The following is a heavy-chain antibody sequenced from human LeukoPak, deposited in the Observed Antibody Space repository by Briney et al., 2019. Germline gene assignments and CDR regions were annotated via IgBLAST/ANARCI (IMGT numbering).Heavy chain of an antibody. CDR2: ISSSGSTI. CDR1: GFTFSDYY. Sequence: GGSLRLSCAASGFTFSDYYMSWIRQAPGKGLEWVSYISSSGSTIYYADSVKGRFTISRDNAKNSLYLQMISLRAEDTSVYYCARDPALDILTGYHSDAFDIWGQGTMVTVSS. D-gene: IGHD3-9*01. V-gene: IGHV3-11*01. J-gene: IGHJ3*02. CDR3: ARDPALDILTGYHSDAFDI.